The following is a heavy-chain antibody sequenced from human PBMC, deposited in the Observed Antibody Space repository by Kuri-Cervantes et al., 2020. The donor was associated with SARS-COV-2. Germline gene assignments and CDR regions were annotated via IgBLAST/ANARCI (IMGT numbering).Heavy chain of an antibody. V-gene: IGHV3-30*02. J-gene: IGHJ4*02. CDR2: IRYDGSNK. CDR1: GFTFSSYG. CDR3: ATLVGARPN. D-gene: IGHD1-26*01. Sequence: GESLKISCAASGFTFSSYGMHWVRQAPGKGLEWVAFIRYDGSNKYYADSVKGRFTISRDNAKNSLYLQMNSLRAEDTALYYCATLVGARPNWGQGTLVTVSS.